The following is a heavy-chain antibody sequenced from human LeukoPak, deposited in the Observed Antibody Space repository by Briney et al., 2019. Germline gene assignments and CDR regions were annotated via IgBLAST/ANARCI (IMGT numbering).Heavy chain of an antibody. Sequence: ASVKVSCKASGYTFTSYYMHWVRQAPGQGLEWMGIINSSGGSTSYAQKFQGRVTMTRDTSTSTVYMELSSLRSEDTAVYYCARASITIFGVVRAFDIWGQGTMVTVSS. J-gene: IGHJ3*02. CDR2: INSSGGST. V-gene: IGHV1-46*01. CDR1: GYTFTSYY. D-gene: IGHD3-3*01. CDR3: ARASITIFGVVRAFDI.